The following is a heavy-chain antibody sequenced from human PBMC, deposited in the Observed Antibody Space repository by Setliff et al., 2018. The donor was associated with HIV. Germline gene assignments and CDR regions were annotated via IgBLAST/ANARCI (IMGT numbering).Heavy chain of an antibody. CDR2: VSHSGST. V-gene: IGHV4-59*01. D-gene: IGHD6-19*01. Sequence: SETLSLTCNVSSGSISYYYWSWVRQPPGGGLEWIGYVSHSGSTSYNPSLNSRVTMSVDTSRDQFSLKVRSVTAADTAVYYCARMRGRAVLSYYFDHWGQGRLVTVSS. CDR1: SGSISYYY. CDR3: ARMRGRAVLSYYFDH. J-gene: IGHJ4*02.